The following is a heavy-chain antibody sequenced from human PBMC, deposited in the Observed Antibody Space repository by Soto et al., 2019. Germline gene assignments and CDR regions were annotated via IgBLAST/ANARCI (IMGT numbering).Heavy chain of an antibody. Sequence: GESLKISCKGSGYSFTSYWIGWVRQMPGKGLEGMGIIYPGDSDTRYSPSFQGQVTISADKSISTAYLQWSSLKASDTAMYYCARHRSSWYNYYYYGMDVWGQGTTVTVSS. CDR3: ARHRSSWYNYYYYGMDV. V-gene: IGHV5-51*01. J-gene: IGHJ6*02. CDR2: IYPGDSDT. D-gene: IGHD6-13*01. CDR1: GYSFTSYW.